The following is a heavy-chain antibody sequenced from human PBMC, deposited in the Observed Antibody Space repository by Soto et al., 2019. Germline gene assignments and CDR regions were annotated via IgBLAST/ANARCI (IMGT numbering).Heavy chain of an antibody. CDR1: GNTVPNYA. CDR2: INGGNGNT. Sequence: ASVKVSCKASGNTVPNYAIHWVRQAPGQRLEWMGWINGGNGNTYYSEHFQGRVTITRDTSASTAYMELSSLRSEDTAVYYCARAVAVPADFDYWGQGTLVTV. D-gene: IGHD6-19*01. J-gene: IGHJ4*02. CDR3: ARAVAVPADFDY. V-gene: IGHV1-3*01.